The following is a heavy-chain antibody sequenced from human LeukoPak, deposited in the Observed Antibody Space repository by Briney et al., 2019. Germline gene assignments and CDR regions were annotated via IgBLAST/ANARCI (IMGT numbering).Heavy chain of an antibody. D-gene: IGHD4-23*01. V-gene: IGHV3-23*01. Sequence: GGSLRLSCAASGFTSSSYAMSWVRQAPGKGLEWVSAISGSGGSTYYADSAKGRFTISRDNSKNTLYLQMNSLRAEDTAVYYCAKPRSYYGGNFDYWGQGTLVTVSS. J-gene: IGHJ4*02. CDR2: ISGSGGST. CDR1: GFTSSSYA. CDR3: AKPRSYYGGNFDY.